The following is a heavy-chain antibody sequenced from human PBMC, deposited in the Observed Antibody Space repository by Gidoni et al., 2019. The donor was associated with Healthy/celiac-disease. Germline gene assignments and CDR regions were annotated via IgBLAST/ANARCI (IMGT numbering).Heavy chain of an antibody. CDR3: ARDNYGDYYFDY. D-gene: IGHD4-17*01. CDR1: GFTFSRYG. CDR2: IWYDGSNK. Sequence: QVQLVESGGGVVQPGRSLRLSCAASGFTFSRYGMHWVRQAPGKGLEWVAVIWYDGSNKYYADSVKGRFTISRDNSKNTLYLQMNSLRAEDTAVYYCARDNYGDYYFDYWGQGTLVTVSS. V-gene: IGHV3-33*01. J-gene: IGHJ4*02.